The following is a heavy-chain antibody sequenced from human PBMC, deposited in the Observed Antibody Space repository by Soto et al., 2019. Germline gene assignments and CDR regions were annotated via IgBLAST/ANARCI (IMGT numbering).Heavy chain of an antibody. CDR2: IIPIFGTA. CDR1: GGTFSSYA. V-gene: IGHV1-69*13. J-gene: IGHJ5*02. CDR3: ARDRGGSYADGNWFDP. D-gene: IGHD3-16*01. Sequence: ASVKVSCKASGGTFSSYAISWVRQAPGQGLEWMGGIIPIFGTANYAQKFQGRVTITADESTSTAYMELSSLRSEDTAVYYCARDRGGSYADGNWFDPWGQGTLVTVSS.